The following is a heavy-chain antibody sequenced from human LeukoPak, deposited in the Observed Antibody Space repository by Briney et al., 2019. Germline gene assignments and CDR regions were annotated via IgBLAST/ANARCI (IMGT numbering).Heavy chain of an antibody. Sequence: ASVKVSCKASGYTFTSYAMHWVRQAPGQRLEWMGWISAYNGNTNYAQKLQGRVTMTTDTSTSTAYMELRSLRSDDTAVYYCARVDLYYYDSSGYYGPDYWGQGTLVTVSS. CDR3: ARVDLYYYDSSGYYGPDY. V-gene: IGHV1-18*01. CDR1: GYTFTSYA. CDR2: ISAYNGNT. J-gene: IGHJ4*02. D-gene: IGHD3-22*01.